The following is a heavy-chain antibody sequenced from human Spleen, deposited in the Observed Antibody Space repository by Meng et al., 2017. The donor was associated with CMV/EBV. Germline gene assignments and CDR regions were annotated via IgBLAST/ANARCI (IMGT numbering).Heavy chain of an antibody. Sequence: SETLSLTCAVYGGPFSDYYWTWIRQLPGKGLEWIGEINHGGYSIYNPSLKGRVTISLDTSKNQFSLNVKSVTAADTAVYYCARGQPMAAVDYWGQGTLVTVSS. CDR1: GGPFSDYY. D-gene: IGHD6-13*01. J-gene: IGHJ4*02. V-gene: IGHV4-34*01. CDR2: INHGGYS. CDR3: ARGQPMAAVDY.